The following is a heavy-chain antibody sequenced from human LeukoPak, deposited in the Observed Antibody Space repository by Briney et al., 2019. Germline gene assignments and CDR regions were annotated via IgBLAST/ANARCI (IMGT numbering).Heavy chain of an antibody. CDR1: GYTFTSYY. CDR3: AAERDGMAIDY. V-gene: IGHV1-46*01. Sequence: ASVKVSCKASGYTFTSYYMHWVRQAPGQGLEWMGIINPSGGSTNYAQKFQERVTITRDMSTSTAYMELSSLRSEDTAVYYCAAERDGMAIDYWGQGTLVTVSS. J-gene: IGHJ4*02. D-gene: IGHD5-24*01. CDR2: INPSGGST.